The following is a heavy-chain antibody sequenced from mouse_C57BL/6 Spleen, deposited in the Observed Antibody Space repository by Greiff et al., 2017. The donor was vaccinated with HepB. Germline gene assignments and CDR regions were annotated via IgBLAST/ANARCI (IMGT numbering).Heavy chain of an antibody. CDR3: ARAAKLLGAMDY. CDR1: GFTFSDYY. J-gene: IGHJ4*01. CDR2: ISNGGGST. V-gene: IGHV5-12*01. Sequence: EVQVVESGGGLVQPGGSLKLSCAASGFTFSDYYMYWVRQTPEKRLEWVAYISNGGGSTYYPVTVKGRFTISRDNAKNTLYLQMSRLKSEDTAMYYCARAAKLLGAMDYWGQGTSVTVSS.